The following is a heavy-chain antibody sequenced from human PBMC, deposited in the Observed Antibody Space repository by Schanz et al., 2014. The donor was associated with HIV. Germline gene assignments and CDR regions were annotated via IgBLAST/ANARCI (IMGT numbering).Heavy chain of an antibody. CDR1: GFLFSSYA. Sequence: EVQLLESGGGLVQPGGSLRLSCAASGFLFSSYAMSWVRQAPGKGLEWVSTISGSGGSTYYADSVKGRFTISRDNSKNTLYLQMNSLRAEDTAVYYCARTFAPLTPFYMDVWGQGTTVTVSS. CDR3: ARTFAPLTPFYMDV. V-gene: IGHV3-23*01. D-gene: IGHD1-7*01. CDR2: ISGSGGST. J-gene: IGHJ6*02.